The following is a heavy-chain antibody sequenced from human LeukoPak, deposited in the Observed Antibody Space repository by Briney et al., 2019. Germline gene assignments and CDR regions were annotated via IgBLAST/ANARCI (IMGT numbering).Heavy chain of an antibody. CDR3: ARDSTIRGAFDI. J-gene: IGHJ3*02. Sequence: SETLSLTCTVSGGSISSYYWSWVRQPPGKGLEWIGYIYYSGSTNYNPSLKSRVTISVDTSKNQFSLKLSSVTAADTAVYYCARDSTIRGAFDIWGQGTMVTVSS. CDR2: IYYSGST. CDR1: GGSISSYY. V-gene: IGHV4-59*12. D-gene: IGHD3-10*01.